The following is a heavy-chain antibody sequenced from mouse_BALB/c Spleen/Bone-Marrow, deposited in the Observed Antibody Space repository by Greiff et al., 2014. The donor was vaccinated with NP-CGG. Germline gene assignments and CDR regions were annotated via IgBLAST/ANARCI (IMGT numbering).Heavy chain of an antibody. V-gene: IGHV1-69*02. CDR1: GYTFTSYW. D-gene: IGHD1-1*01. CDR2: IYPSDSYT. Sequence: LVESGAELVRPGASVKLSCKASGYTFTSYWINWVKQRPGQGLEWIGNIYPSDSYTNYNQKFKDKATLAVDKSSSTAYMQLSSPTSEDSAVYYCTRSGYGSSPLDYWGQGTTLTVSS. J-gene: IGHJ2*01. CDR3: TRSGYGSSPLDY.